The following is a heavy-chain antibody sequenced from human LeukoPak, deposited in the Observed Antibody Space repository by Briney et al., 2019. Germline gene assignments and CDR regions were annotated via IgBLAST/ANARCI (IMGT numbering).Heavy chain of an antibody. CDR1: GGSINSYY. V-gene: IGHV4-59*01. D-gene: IGHD3-9*01. Sequence: PSETLSLTCIVSGGSINSYYWSWIRQPPGKGLEWIGYTYYSVYYTGSTNYNPSLKSRVTVSVDTSKNQFSLKLSSVTGADTAVYYCARGRIFFDVWGQGTLVPVSS. J-gene: IGHJ3*01. CDR3: ARGRIFFDV. CDR2: TYYSVYYTGST.